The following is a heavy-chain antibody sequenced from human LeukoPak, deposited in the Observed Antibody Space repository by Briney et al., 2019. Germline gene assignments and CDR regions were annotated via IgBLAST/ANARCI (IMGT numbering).Heavy chain of an antibody. CDR1: GGSFSGYY. V-gene: IGHV4-34*01. Sequence: NTSETLSLTCAVYGGSFSGYYWSWIRQPPGKGLEWIGEINHSGSTNYNPSLKSRVTISVDTSKNQFSLKLSSVTAADTAVYYCARQYRRWLPTLSGGYFDYWGQGTLVTVSS. CDR2: INHSGST. CDR3: ARQYRRWLPTLSGGYFDY. D-gene: IGHD4-23*01. J-gene: IGHJ4*02.